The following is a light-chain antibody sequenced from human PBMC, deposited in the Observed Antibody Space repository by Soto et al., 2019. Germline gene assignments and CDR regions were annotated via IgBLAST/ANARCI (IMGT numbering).Light chain of an antibody. CDR3: QQYMSSVT. J-gene: IGKJ1*01. CDR1: QTVDSTF. V-gene: IGKV3-20*01. CDR2: GAS. Sequence: EIVLTQSPGSLSLSPRERATLSCRASQTVDSTFFAWYQKKPGQAPRLLIYGASKRATDIPDRFSGGGSGTDFTLTISRLEPEDFAVYYCQQYMSSVTFGQGTKVEIK.